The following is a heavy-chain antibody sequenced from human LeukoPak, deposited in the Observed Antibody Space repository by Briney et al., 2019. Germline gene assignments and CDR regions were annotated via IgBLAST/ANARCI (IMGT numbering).Heavy chain of an antibody. J-gene: IGHJ4*02. Sequence: PSETLSLTCTVSGGSISSYYWSWIRQPPGKGLEWIGYIYYSGSTNYNPSLKSRVTISVDTSKNQFSLKLSSVTAADTAVYYCARYSSSRVDYWGQGTLVTVSS. V-gene: IGHV4-59*01. CDR2: IYYSGST. CDR1: GGSISSYY. CDR3: ARYSSSRVDY. D-gene: IGHD6-13*01.